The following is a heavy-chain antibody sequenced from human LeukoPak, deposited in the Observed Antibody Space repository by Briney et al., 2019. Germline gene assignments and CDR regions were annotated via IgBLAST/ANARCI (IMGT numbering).Heavy chain of an antibody. V-gene: IGHV4-34*01. CDR2: INHSGST. CDR1: GGSFSGYY. D-gene: IGHD3/OR15-3a*01. J-gene: IGHJ4*02. Sequence: PSETLSLTCAVYGGSFSGYYWSWIRQPPGKGLEWIGEINHSGSTNYNPSLKSRVTISVDTSKNQFSLNLNSVTAADTAVYYCARDFRGGTGGLDYWGQGTLVTVSS. CDR3: ARDFRGGTGGLDY.